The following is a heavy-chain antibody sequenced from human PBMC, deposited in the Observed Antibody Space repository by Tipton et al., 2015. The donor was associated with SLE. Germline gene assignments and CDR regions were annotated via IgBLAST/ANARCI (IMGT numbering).Heavy chain of an antibody. J-gene: IGHJ4*02. Sequence: TLSLTCTVSGGSISSHYWSWIRQPPGKGLEWIGYIYYSGSTNYNPSLKSRVTISVDTSRNQFSLKLSSVTAADTAVYYCARMATVTTFDYWGQGTLVTVSS. V-gene: IGHV4-59*08. CDR2: IYYSGST. CDR3: ARMATVTTFDY. D-gene: IGHD4-17*01. CDR1: GGSISSHY.